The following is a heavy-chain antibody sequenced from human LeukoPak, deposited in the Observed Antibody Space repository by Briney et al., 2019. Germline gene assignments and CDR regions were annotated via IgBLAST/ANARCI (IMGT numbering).Heavy chain of an antibody. V-gene: IGHV6-1*01. CDR3: ASDSSIAARPVRKFDY. D-gene: IGHD6-6*01. J-gene: IGHJ4*02. CDR2: TYYRSKWYN. Sequence: SQTLSLTCAISGDSVSSNSAAWNWIRQSPSRGLEWLGRTYYRSKWYNDYAVSVKSRITINPDTSKNQFSLQLNSVTPEDTAVYYCASDSSIAARPVRKFDYWGQGTLVTVSS. CDR1: GDSVSSNSAA.